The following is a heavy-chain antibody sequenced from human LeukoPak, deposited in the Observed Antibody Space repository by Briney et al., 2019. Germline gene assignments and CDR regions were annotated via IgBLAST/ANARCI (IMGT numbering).Heavy chain of an antibody. J-gene: IGHJ4*02. CDR2: ISSDGSKT. Sequence: GALSLSFAASGFIFSNYAMHWVRQAPGKGLEWVALISSDGSKTYHADSVKGRFSISRDNSKNTLYLQLNSLRAEDTSAYYCARDSTYWYDSGSSGPHYFGYWGQGTLVTVSS. CDR1: GFIFSNYA. V-gene: IGHV3-30*01. CDR3: ARDSTYWYDSGSSGPHYFGY. D-gene: IGHD3-10*01.